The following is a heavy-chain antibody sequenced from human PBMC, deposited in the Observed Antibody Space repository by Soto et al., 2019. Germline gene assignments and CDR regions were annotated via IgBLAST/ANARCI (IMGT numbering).Heavy chain of an antibody. D-gene: IGHD2-15*01. V-gene: IGHV1-69*08. CDR1: GGTFSSYT. Sequence: SVKVSCKASGGTFSSYTISWVRQAPGQGLEWMGRIIPILGTANYAQKFQGRVTITADKSTSTAYMELSSLRSEDTAVYYCASRVVVAHHTDAFDIWGQGTMVTVSS. CDR2: IIPILGTA. CDR3: ASRVVVAHHTDAFDI. J-gene: IGHJ3*02.